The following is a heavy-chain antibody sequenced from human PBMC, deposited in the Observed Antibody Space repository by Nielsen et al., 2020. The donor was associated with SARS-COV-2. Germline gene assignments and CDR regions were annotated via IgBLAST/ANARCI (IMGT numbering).Heavy chain of an antibody. CDR1: GFTFSSYS. CDR3: AGGHYDSLY. CDR2: ISSSSSTI. V-gene: IGHV3-48*01. J-gene: IGHJ4*02. D-gene: IGHD3-3*01. Sequence: GESLKISCAASGFTFSSYSMNWVRQAPGKGLEWVSYISSSSSTIYYADSVKGRFTISRDNAKNSLYLQMNSLRAEDTAVYYCAGGHYDSLYWGQGTLVTVSS.